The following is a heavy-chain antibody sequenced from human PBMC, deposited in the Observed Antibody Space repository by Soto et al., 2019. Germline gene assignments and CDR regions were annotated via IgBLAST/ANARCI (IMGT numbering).Heavy chain of an antibody. D-gene: IGHD2-21*02. CDR2: INPNSGGT. J-gene: IGHJ1*01. V-gene: IGHV1-2*02. Sequence: ASVKVSCKASGYTFTGYYMHWVRQAPGQGLEWMGWINPNSGGTNYAQKFQGRVTMTRDTSISTAYMELSRLRSDDPAVYYCAIGYCGGDCYSYFQHWGQGTLVTVSS. CDR1: GYTFTGYY. CDR3: AIGYCGGDCYSYFQH.